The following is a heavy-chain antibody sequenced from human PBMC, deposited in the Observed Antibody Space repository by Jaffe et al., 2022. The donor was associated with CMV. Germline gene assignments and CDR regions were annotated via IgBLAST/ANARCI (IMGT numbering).Heavy chain of an antibody. CDR2: IYYIGTT. D-gene: IGHD2-2*01. CDR3: AKNSTWSVGGFDI. J-gene: IGHJ3*02. CDR1: GGSITTGTYY. V-gene: IGHV4-39*01. Sequence: QLQLQESGPGLVKPSETLSLTCSVSGGSITTGTYYWAWIRQPPGKGLEWIGTIYYIGTTQYNPSLKSRVTMSVDTSENQFSLKLNSVTTADTAVYYCAKNSTWSVGGFDIWGQGTRVTVSS.